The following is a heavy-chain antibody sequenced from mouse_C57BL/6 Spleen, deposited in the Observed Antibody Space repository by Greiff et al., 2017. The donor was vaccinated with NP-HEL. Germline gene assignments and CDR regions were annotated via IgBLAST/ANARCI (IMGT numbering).Heavy chain of an antibody. CDR3: ARVDDYLFDY. CDR1: GFTFSDYY. V-gene: IGHV5-16*01. CDR2: INYDGSST. Sequence: EVKLVESEGGLVQPGSSMKLSCTASGFTFSDYYMAWVRQVPEKGLEWVANINYDGSSTYYLDSLKSRFIISRDNAKNILYLQMSSLKSEDTATYYCARVDDYLFDYWGQGTTLTVSS. J-gene: IGHJ2*01. D-gene: IGHD2-4*01.